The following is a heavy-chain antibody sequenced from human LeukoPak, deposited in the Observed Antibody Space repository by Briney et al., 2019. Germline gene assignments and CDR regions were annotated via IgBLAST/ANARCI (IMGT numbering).Heavy chain of an antibody. J-gene: IGHJ4*02. CDR1: GGSISTYY. CDR2: IYYTGST. CDR3: ARVSPYSSGWYYFDY. Sequence: SETLSRTCTVSGGSISTYYWSWIRQPPGEGLEWIGYIYYTGSTNYNPSLKSRVTISLDTSKNRFSLKLSSVTAADTAVYYCARVSPYSSGWYYFDYWGQGTLVTVSS. V-gene: IGHV4-59*01. D-gene: IGHD6-19*01.